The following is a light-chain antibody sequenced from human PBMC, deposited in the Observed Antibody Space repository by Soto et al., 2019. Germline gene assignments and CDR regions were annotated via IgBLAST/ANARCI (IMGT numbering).Light chain of an antibody. CDR1: SSDIGGYNY. CDR3: SSYAGSNNFV. J-gene: IGLJ1*01. V-gene: IGLV2-8*01. CDR2: EVS. Sequence: QPDLTQPPSAYGPPGQSLTISCTGTSSDIGGYNYVSWYQQHPGKAPKLMIYEVSKRPSGVPDRFSGSKSGHTASLTVSCLQAEDEADYYCSSYAGSNNFVFGTGTKVTDL.